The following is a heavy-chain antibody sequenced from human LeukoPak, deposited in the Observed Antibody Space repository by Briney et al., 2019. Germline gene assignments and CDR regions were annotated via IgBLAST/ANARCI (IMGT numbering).Heavy chain of an antibody. V-gene: IGHV3-53*01. Sequence: GGSLRLSCAASGFTVSSNYMSWVRQAPGKGLEWVSVIYSGGSTYYADSVKGRFTISRDNSKNTLYLQMNSLGAEDTAVYYYARVSSSSWYGPFDYWGQGTLVTVSS. J-gene: IGHJ4*02. CDR1: GFTVSSNY. CDR2: IYSGGST. CDR3: ARVSSSSWYGPFDY. D-gene: IGHD6-13*01.